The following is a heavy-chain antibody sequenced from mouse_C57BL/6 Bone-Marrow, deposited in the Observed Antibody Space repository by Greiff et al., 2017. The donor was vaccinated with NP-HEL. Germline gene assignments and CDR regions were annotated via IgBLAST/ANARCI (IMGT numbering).Heavy chain of an antibody. J-gene: IGHJ2*01. CDR1: GYTFTSYW. V-gene: IGHV1-64*01. CDR3: ASFITTVGGYFDY. D-gene: IGHD1-1*01. Sequence: VQLQQPGAELVKPGASVKLSCKASGYTFTSYWMHWVKQRPGQGLEWIGMIHPNSGSTNYNEKFKSKATLTVDKSSSTAYMQLSSLTSEDSAVYYCASFITTVGGYFDYWGQGTTPTVSS. CDR2: IHPNSGST.